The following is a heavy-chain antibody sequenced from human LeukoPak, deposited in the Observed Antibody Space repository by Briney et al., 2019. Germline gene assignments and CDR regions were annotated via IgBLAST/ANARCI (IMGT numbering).Heavy chain of an antibody. CDR3: ARLYSSGWFDY. CDR1: GFTFSSYW. CDR2: INSDGSST. D-gene: IGHD6-19*01. Sequence: PGGSLRLSCAASGFTFSSYWMYWVRPAPGKGLVWVSRINSDGSSTNYADSVKGRFTISRDNAKNTLYLQMNSLRDEDTAVYYCARLYSSGWFDYWGQGTLVTVSS. V-gene: IGHV3-74*01. J-gene: IGHJ5*01.